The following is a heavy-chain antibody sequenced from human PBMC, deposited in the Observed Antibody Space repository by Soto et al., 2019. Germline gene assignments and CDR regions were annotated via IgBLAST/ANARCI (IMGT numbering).Heavy chain of an antibody. CDR1: NGSIVNYY. V-gene: IGHV4-59*01. CDR2: INYSGST. D-gene: IGHD3-9*01. Sequence: QVQLQESGPGLVKPSETLSLTCTVSNGSIVNYYWSWIRQPPGKGLEWIGFINYSGSTNYNPSLKSRVTISLDMSKNQHSLRLISVTAADTAVYYFAGRLTEATTTEEGCDIWGQGTMVTVSS. CDR3: AGRLTEATTTEEGCDI. J-gene: IGHJ3*02.